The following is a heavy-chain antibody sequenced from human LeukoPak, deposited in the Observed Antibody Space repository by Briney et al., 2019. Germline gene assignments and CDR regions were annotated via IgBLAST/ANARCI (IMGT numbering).Heavy chain of an antibody. CDR1: GFSASSNH. Sequence: PGGSLRLSCAASGFSASSNHMSWVRQAPGKGLEWVSVIYGASSTYYADSVNGRFTISRDDSKNTLYLQMNSLRAEDTAVYYCARGSLLRYFDWPDWGQGTLITVSS. D-gene: IGHD3-9*01. CDR2: IYGASST. V-gene: IGHV3-53*01. J-gene: IGHJ4*02. CDR3: ARGSLLRYFDWPD.